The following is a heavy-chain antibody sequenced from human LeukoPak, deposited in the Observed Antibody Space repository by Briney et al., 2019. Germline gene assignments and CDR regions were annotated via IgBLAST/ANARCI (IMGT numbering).Heavy chain of an antibody. CDR2: IYNSGTS. D-gene: IGHD3-16*01. Sequence: SETLSLTCTVYGGPISGYYWTWIRQPPGKGLDWVANIYNSGTSNYNPSLQSRLTISVDTSKNQVSLRLTSVTAADTAIYYCARHFGSSQDYFDLWGHGILVTVSS. J-gene: IGHJ2*01. V-gene: IGHV4-59*08. CDR3: ARHFGSSQDYFDL. CDR1: GGPISGYY.